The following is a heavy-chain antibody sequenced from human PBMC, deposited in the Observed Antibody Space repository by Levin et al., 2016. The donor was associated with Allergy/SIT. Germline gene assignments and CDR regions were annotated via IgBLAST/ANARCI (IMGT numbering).Heavy chain of an antibody. J-gene: IGHJ6*02. CDR3: ARDRTGTTLEGGRDYYGMDV. V-gene: IGHV3-11*01. D-gene: IGHD1-7*01. Sequence: WIRQPPGKGLEWVSYISSSGSTIYYADSVKGRFTISRDNAKNSLYLQMNSLRAEDTAVYYCARDRTGTTLEGGRDYYGMDVWGQGTTVTVSS. CDR2: ISSSGSTI.